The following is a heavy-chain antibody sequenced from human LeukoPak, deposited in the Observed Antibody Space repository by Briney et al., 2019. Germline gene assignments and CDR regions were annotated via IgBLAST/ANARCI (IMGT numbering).Heavy chain of an antibody. CDR2: ISSSSSTI. Sequence: GGSLRLSCAASGFTFSSYSMNWVRQAPGKGLEWLSYISSSSSTIYYADSVKGRFTISRDNAKNSLYLQMNSLRAEDTAVYYCARESYDSSGFDYWGQRTLVTVSS. CDR3: ARESYDSSGFDY. D-gene: IGHD3-22*01. J-gene: IGHJ4*02. CDR1: GFTFSSYS. V-gene: IGHV3-48*04.